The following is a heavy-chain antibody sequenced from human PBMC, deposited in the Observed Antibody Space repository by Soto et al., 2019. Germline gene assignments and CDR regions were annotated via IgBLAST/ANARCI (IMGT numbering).Heavy chain of an antibody. V-gene: IGHV1-69*01. D-gene: IGHD3-16*01. CDR1: GGTFSSHA. CDR3: ARDVPLNYYDGTFSYYAMDV. CDR2: IIPFFKAT. J-gene: IGHJ6*02. Sequence: QVQLVQSGAEVKKPGSSVKVSCKASGGTFSSHAISWVRQAPGQGLEWMGGIIPFFKATNYAQKFQGRVTITSDDCRRTAYMDLYSLRSEDTAVYYCARDVPLNYYDGTFSYYAMDVWCQGTTVTVS.